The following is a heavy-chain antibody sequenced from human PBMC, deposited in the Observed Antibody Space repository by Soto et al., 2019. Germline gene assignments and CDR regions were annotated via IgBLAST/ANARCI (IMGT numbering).Heavy chain of an antibody. CDR1: GFTFSNYA. CDR3: ARRGAERLNYLDY. Sequence: QVQLVESGGGVVQPGRSLRLSCAASGFTFSNYAVHWVRQPPGKGLEWVAVISYDGRNEYYTDSVKGRFSISRDNSKNTVYLQLNSLRDEDTAVYYCARRGAERLNYLDYWGQGTLVTVSS. J-gene: IGHJ4*02. V-gene: IGHV3-30*04. D-gene: IGHD1-26*01. CDR2: ISYDGRNE.